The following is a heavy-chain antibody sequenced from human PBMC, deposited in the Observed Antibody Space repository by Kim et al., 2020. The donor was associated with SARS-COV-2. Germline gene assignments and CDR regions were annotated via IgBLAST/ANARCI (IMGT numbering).Heavy chain of an antibody. D-gene: IGHD3-16*01. J-gene: IGHJ3*02. CDR1: GFTFSSYS. V-gene: IGHV3-21*01. Sequence: GGSLRLSCAASGFTFSSYSMNWVRQAPGKGLEWVSSISSSSSYIYYADSVKGRFTISRDNAKNSLYLQMNSLRAEDTAVYYCAREGGSLAFDIWGQGTMVTVSS. CDR3: AREGGSLAFDI. CDR2: ISSSSSYI.